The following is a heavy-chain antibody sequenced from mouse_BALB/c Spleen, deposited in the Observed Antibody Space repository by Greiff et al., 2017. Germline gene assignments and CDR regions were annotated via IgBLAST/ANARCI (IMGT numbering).Heavy chain of an antibody. Sequence: VQLKESGPGLVKPSQSLSLTCTVTGYSITSDYAWNWIRQFPGNKLEWMGYISYSGSTSYNPSLKSRISITRDTSKNQFFLQLNSVTTEDTATYYCARRYWYFDVWGAGTTVTVSS. CDR3: ARRYWYFDV. V-gene: IGHV3-2*02. CDR2: ISYSGST. J-gene: IGHJ1*01. CDR1: GYSITSDYA.